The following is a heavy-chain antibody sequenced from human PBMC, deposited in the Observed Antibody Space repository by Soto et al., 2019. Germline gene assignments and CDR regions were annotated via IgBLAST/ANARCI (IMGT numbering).Heavy chain of an antibody. V-gene: IGHV1-69*13. D-gene: IGHD4-17*01. Sequence: GASVKVSWKASGGTFSSYAISWVRQAPGQGLEWMGGIIPIFGTANYAQKFQGRVTITADESTSTAYMELSSLRSEDTAVYYCAREMTTPYYYYGMDVWGQGTTVTVSS. CDR1: GGTFSSYA. J-gene: IGHJ6*02. CDR2: IIPIFGTA. CDR3: AREMTTPYYYYGMDV.